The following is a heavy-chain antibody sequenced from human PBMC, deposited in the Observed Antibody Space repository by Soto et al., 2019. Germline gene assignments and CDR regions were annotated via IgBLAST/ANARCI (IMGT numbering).Heavy chain of an antibody. CDR3: ARGVGPLVSSTSGWFDP. D-gene: IGHD2-2*01. CDR1: VYTFTSYG. V-gene: IGHV1-18*01. J-gene: IGHJ5*02. Sequence: QVQLVQSGAEVKKPGASVKVSCKASVYTFTSYGISWVRQAPGQGLEWLGWISAYNGNTNYAQKLQGRVTMTTDTSTSTAYMELRSMRSDDTAVYYCARGVGPLVSSTSGWFDPWGQGTLVTVSS. CDR2: ISAYNGNT.